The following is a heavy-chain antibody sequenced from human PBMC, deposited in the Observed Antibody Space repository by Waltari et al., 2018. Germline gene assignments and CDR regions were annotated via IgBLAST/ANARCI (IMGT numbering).Heavy chain of an antibody. CDR3: ARALNQKLLAFDI. V-gene: IGHV3-53*01. CDR2: IYSGGST. D-gene: IGHD2-15*01. Sequence: EVQLVESGGGLIQPGGSLRLSCAASGFTVSSNYMSWVRQAPGKGREWVSVIYSGGSTYYADSVKGRFTISRDNSKNTLYLQMNSLRAEDTAVYYCARALNQKLLAFDIWGQGTMVTVSS. J-gene: IGHJ3*02. CDR1: GFTVSSNY.